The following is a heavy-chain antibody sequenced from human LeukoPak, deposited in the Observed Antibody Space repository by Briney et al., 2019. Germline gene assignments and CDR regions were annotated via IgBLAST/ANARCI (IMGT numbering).Heavy chain of an antibody. CDR3: ARDRGTWNDDGFDY. Sequence: SETLSLTCTVSGGSISSYYWSWIRQPAGKGLEWIGRIYISGSTNYNPSLKSRVTMSVDTSKDQFSLKLSSVTAADTAVYYCARDRGTWNDDGFDYWGQGTLVTVSS. V-gene: IGHV4-4*07. CDR1: GGSISSYY. D-gene: IGHD1-1*01. J-gene: IGHJ4*02. CDR2: IYISGST.